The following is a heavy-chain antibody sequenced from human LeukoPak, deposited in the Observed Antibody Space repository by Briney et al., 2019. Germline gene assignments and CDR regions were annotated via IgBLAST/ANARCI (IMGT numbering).Heavy chain of an antibody. CDR3: ARVPPPSYCSSTSCYRPGSKFDP. Sequence: SGTLSLTCAVSGGSFSGYYWSWVRQAPGKGLEWVGEINHGGSTKYNPSLKSQVPISVDTSKIQFSLKLSSVTAADTAVYYCARVPPPSYCSSTSCYRPGSKFDPWGQGTLVTVSS. J-gene: IGHJ5*02. CDR2: INHGGST. CDR1: GGSFSGYY. D-gene: IGHD2-2*01. V-gene: IGHV4-34*01.